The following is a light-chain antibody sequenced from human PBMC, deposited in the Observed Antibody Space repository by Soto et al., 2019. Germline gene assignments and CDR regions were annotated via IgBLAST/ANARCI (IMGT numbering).Light chain of an antibody. J-gene: IGKJ2*01. CDR3: QQYNSYSYT. CDR2: DAS. Sequence: DIQMTQSPSTLSASVGDSVTITCRASQSISSWLAWYQQNPGKAPKFLIYDASSLESGVPSRFSGSGSGTQFTLTSSSLQPDDFASYYCQQYNSYSYTFGQGTKLEIK. V-gene: IGKV1-5*01. CDR1: QSISSW.